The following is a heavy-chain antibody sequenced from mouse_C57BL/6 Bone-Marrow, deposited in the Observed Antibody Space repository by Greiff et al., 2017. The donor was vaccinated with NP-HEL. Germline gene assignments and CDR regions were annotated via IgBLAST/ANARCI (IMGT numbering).Heavy chain of an antibody. CDR2: INYDGSST. CDR3: ARTYYDYDQSYYYYAMDY. CDR1: GFTFSDYY. D-gene: IGHD2-4*01. J-gene: IGHJ4*01. V-gene: IGHV5-16*01. Sequence: EVKLQESEGGLVQPGSSMKLSCTASGFTFSDYYMAWVRQVPEKGLEWVANINYDGSSTYYLDSLKSRFIISRDNAKNILYLQMSSLKSEDTATYYCARTYYDYDQSYYYYAMDYWGQGTSVTVSS.